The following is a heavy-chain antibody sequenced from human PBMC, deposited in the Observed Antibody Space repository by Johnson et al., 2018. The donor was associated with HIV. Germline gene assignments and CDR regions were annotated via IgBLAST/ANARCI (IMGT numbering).Heavy chain of an antibody. J-gene: IGHJ3*02. CDR3: ARELTSGSSMAFDI. Sequence: VQLVESGGGVVQPGRSLRLSCAASGFTFDDYAMHWVRQAPGKGLEWVSGISWNSGSIGYADSVKGRFTISRDNAKNSLYLQMNSLRAEDTALYYCARELTSGSSMAFDIWGQGTMVTVSS. CDR1: GFTFDDYA. D-gene: IGHD1-26*01. V-gene: IGHV3-9*01. CDR2: ISWNSGSI.